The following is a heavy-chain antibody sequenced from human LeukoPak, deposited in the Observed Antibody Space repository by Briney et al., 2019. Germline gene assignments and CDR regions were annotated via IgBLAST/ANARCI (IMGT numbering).Heavy chain of an antibody. CDR3: AKVGVIYGFDY. Sequence: PGGSLRLSCAASGFTFSTFWMSWVRQAPGKGLEWVANIKQDGSEKYYVDSVKGRFTISRDHAKNSLYLQMNSLRAEDTAVYYCAKVGVIYGFDYWGQGTLVTVSS. J-gene: IGHJ4*02. CDR1: GFTFSTFW. D-gene: IGHD3-16*02. CDR2: IKQDGSEK. V-gene: IGHV3-7*01.